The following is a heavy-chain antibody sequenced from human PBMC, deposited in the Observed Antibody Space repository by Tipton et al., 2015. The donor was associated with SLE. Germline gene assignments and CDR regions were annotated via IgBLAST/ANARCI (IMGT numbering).Heavy chain of an antibody. Sequence: TLSLTCTVSGGSISRIGYYWSWIRQHPGKGLEWIEYIYHTGSTYYNPSLESRLTISIDTSKNQFSLRLTSMTPADTALYYCARVNNFYGSGSFDYWGQGTLVTVSS. CDR1: GGSISRIGYY. D-gene: IGHD3-10*01. J-gene: IGHJ4*02. CDR2: IYHTGST. CDR3: ARVNNFYGSGSFDY. V-gene: IGHV4-31*03.